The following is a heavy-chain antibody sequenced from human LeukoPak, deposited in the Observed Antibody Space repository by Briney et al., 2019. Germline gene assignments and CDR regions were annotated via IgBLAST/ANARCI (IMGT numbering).Heavy chain of an antibody. Sequence: PSETLSLTCTVSGGSISSSSYYWGWIRQPPGKGLEWIGSIYYSGSTNYNPSLKSRVIISVDKSKNQFSLKLSSVTAADTAVYYCTGNGYYSLEYWGQGTLVTVSS. CDR3: TGNGYYSLEY. D-gene: IGHD3-3*01. J-gene: IGHJ4*02. V-gene: IGHV4-39*07. CDR2: IYYSGST. CDR1: GGSISSSSYY.